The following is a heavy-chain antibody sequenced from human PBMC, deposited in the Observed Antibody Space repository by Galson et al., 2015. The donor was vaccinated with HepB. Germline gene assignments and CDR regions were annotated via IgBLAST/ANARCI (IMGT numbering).Heavy chain of an antibody. CDR1: GFTFSSYW. CDR2: IKQDGSEK. Sequence: SLRLSCAASGFTFSSYWMSWVRQAPGKGLEWVANIKQDGSEKYYVDSVKGRFTISRDNAKNSLYLQMNSLRAEDTAVYYCARSPAPPYGGNYLDYWGQGTLVTVSS. D-gene: IGHD4-23*01. J-gene: IGHJ4*02. CDR3: ARSPAPPYGGNYLDY. V-gene: IGHV3-7*03.